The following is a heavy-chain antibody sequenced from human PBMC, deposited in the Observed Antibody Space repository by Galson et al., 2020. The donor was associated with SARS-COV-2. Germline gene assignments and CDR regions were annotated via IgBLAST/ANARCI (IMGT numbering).Heavy chain of an antibody. V-gene: IGHV1-2*04. D-gene: IGHD1-1*01. CDR3: ARDNDHDAFDI. J-gene: IGHJ3*02. CDR1: GYTFTGYY. Sequence: SVKVSCKASGYTFTGYYMHWVRQAPGQGLEWMGWINPNSGGTTYAQKFQDWVTMTRDTSISTAYMELSRLRSDDTAVYYCARDNDHDAFDIWGQGTMVTVSS. CDR2: INPNSGGT.